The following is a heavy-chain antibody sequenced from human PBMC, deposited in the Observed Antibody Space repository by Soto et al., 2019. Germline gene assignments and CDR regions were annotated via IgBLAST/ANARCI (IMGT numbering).Heavy chain of an antibody. V-gene: IGHV5-51*01. CDR3: ARHHGSPGSYFGLDV. Sequence: PWELMRISWRGSGCNFIDYGSHWVRQIAGKGLEWMGIIYPGDSDTRYSPSFQGQVTISADKSIDTAYLQWRSLKASDTAVYYCARHHGSPGSYFGLDVWGQGTTVTVSS. CDR2: IYPGDSDT. CDR1: GCNFIDYG. J-gene: IGHJ6*02. D-gene: IGHD6-13*01.